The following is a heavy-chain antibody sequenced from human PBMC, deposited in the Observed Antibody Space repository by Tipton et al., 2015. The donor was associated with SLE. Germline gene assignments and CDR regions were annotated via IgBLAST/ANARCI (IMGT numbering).Heavy chain of an antibody. Sequence: SLRLSCAASGFTFSGYAMTWVRQAPGKGLEWVATISKSGDSTYFADSMKGRFTISRDNSRNTLFLQMYNLGAEDTALYYCAKDFADASSCGDDCLDSWGQGTLVTVSS. CDR3: AKDFADASSCGDDCLDS. CDR1: GFTFSGYA. J-gene: IGHJ4*02. CDR2: ISKSGDST. V-gene: IGHV3-23*01. D-gene: IGHD2-21*02.